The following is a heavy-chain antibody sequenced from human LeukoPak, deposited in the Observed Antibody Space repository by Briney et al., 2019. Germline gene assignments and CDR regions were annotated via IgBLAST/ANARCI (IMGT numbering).Heavy chain of an antibody. CDR1: GFTVSSNY. Sequence: PGGSLRLSCAASGFTVSSNYMSWVRQAPGKGLEWVSVIYTSGSTYYADSVKGRFTISRDNSQNTVDLQMNSLRTEDTAVYYCAKVVVDYWGQGTLVTVSS. CDR2: IYTSGST. V-gene: IGHV3-66*01. J-gene: IGHJ4*02. CDR3: AKVVVDY.